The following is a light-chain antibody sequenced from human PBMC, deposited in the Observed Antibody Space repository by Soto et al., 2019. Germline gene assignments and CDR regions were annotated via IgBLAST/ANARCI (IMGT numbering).Light chain of an antibody. CDR3: QQYCSTPWT. V-gene: IGKV3D-20*01. J-gene: IGKJ1*01. CDR2: DAT. Sequence: VVLTQSPGTLSLSPGETATLSCGASQRVSNNFLGWYQQKPGLPPRLLIYDATSRANVIPERFSGRGSVTHFTLTISRLEPEDFAVYYCQQYCSTPWTFGRGTKVDMK. CDR1: QRVSNNF.